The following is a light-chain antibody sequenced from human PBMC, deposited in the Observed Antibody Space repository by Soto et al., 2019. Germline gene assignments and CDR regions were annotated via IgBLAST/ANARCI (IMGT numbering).Light chain of an antibody. J-gene: IGKJ4*01. CDR3: QQYITYPHT. CDR2: DAS. V-gene: IGKV1-5*01. CDR1: QNVSNL. Sequence: DIQMTQSPSTLSVSVGDRVTITCRASQNVSNLLAWYQQKPGKAPNFLIYDASSLESGVPSRFSGSGSGTEFTLTISSLQPDDFATYYCQQYITYPHTFGGGTKVEI.